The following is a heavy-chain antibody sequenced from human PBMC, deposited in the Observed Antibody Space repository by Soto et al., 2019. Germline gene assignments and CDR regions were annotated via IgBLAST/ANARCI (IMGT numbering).Heavy chain of an antibody. CDR1: GFTFSASA. CDR2: IRSKANSYAT. J-gene: IGHJ4*02. Sequence: GGALRLSCAASGFTFSASAMHWVRQASGKGLEWVGRIRSKANSYATAYAASVKGRFTISRDDSKNTAYLQMNSLKTEDTAVYYCTRQAGDRSPYFDYWGQGT. V-gene: IGHV3-73*01. D-gene: IGHD3-10*01. CDR3: TRQAGDRSPYFDY.